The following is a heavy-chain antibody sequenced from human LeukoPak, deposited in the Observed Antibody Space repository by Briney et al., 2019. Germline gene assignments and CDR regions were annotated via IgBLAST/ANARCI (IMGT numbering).Heavy chain of an antibody. CDR1: GFTFSSYS. V-gene: IGHV3-21*01. CDR2: ISSSSSYI. CDR3: ARDIAVSNFDY. J-gene: IGHJ4*02. D-gene: IGHD6-19*01. Sequence: GGSLRLSCAASGFTFSSYSMNWVRQAPGKGLEWVSSISSSSSYIYYADSVKGRFTISRDNAKNSLYLQMNSLRAEDTAVYYCARDIAVSNFDYWGQGTLVTVSS.